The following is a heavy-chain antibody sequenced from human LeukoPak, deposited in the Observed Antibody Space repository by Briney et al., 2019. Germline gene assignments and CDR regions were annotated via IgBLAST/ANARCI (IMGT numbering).Heavy chain of an antibody. CDR2: MNPNSGNT. V-gene: IGHV1-8*03. J-gene: IGHJ3*02. CDR3: ARGGWRDAFDI. CDR1: GYAFTGYY. Sequence: ASVKVSCKASGYAFTGYYMHWVRQATGQGLEWMGWMNPNSGNTGYAQKFQGRVTITRNTSISTAYMELSSLRSEDTAVYYCARGGWRDAFDIWGQGTMVTVSS. D-gene: IGHD6-19*01.